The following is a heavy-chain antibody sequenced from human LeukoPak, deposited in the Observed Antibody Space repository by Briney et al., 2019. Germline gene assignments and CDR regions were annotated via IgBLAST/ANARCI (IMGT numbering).Heavy chain of an antibody. Sequence: SETLSLTCTVSGGSISNYYWNWIRQPPGKGLEWIGYIYYSGSTNNNPSLRRRVTISVDTSKNQFSLKLSSVTAADTAVYYCARRVAGTGFDYWGQGTLVTVSS. D-gene: IGHD3-10*01. CDR1: GGSISNYY. CDR2: IYYSGST. V-gene: IGHV4-59*08. J-gene: IGHJ4*02. CDR3: ARRVAGTGFDY.